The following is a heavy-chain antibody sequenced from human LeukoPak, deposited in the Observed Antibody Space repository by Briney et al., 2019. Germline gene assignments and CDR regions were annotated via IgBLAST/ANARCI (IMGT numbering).Heavy chain of an antibody. CDR1: GFTFSNYA. D-gene: IGHD6-13*01. V-gene: IGHV3-23*01. CDR2: ISDSGGRT. CDR3: AKGTLRGSSNWYHHGMDV. Sequence: GGSLRLSCAASGFTFSNYAMSWVRQAPGKGLEWVSGISDSGGRTYNADSVKGRFTISRDNSKNTLYLQMNSLRVEDTAVYYCAKGTLRGSSNWYHHGMDVWGQGTTVTVSS. J-gene: IGHJ6*02.